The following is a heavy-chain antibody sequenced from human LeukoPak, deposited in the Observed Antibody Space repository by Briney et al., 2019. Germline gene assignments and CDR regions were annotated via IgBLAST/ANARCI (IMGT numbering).Heavy chain of an antibody. V-gene: IGHV3-33*06. Sequence: GGSLRLSCAASGFTFSSYGMHWVRQAPGKGLEWVAVIWYDGSNKCYADSVKGRFTISRDNSKNTLYLQMNSLRAEDTAVYYCAKDRVGGEVFRGVLDYWGQGTRVTVSS. D-gene: IGHD3-10*01. CDR2: IWYDGSNK. CDR3: AKDRVGGEVFRGVLDY. CDR1: GFTFSSYG. J-gene: IGHJ4*02.